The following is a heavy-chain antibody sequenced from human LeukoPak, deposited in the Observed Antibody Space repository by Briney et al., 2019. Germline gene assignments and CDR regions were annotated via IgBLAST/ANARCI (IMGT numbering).Heavy chain of an antibody. CDR2: IYPDDSVT. CDR1: GYSFTSYW. CDR3: VRHWYSPNYYFDY. V-gene: IGHV5-51*01. D-gene: IGHD2-15*01. Sequence: GESLKISCKGSGYSFTSYWIGWVRQMPGKGLEWMGIIYPDDSVTRYSPSFQGQVTISADKSISTAYLQWSSLKASDTAMYYCVRHWYSPNYYFDYWGQGTLVIVSS. J-gene: IGHJ4*02.